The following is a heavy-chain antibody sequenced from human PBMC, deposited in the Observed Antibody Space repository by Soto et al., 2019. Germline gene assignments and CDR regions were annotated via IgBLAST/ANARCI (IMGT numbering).Heavy chain of an antibody. CDR1: GFAFSSYA. J-gene: IGHJ4*02. D-gene: IGHD5-12*01. CDR2: ISAGGSGT. V-gene: IGHV3-23*01. CDR3: VKIGTTMY. Sequence: GGSLRLSCAVSGFAFSSYAMTWVRQAPGKGLELVSLISAGGSGTFYADSVQGRFTISRDHFKKTLYLQMNSLRAEDTAVYHCVKIGTTMYWGQGTLVTVSS.